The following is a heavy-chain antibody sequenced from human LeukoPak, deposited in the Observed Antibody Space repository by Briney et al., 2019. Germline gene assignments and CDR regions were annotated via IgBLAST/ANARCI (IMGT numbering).Heavy chain of an antibody. J-gene: IGHJ4*02. D-gene: IGHD1-26*01. V-gene: IGHV5-10-1*01. CDR2: IDPSDSYT. Sequence: GESLKISCKGSGYSFTSYWISWVRQMPGKGLEWMGRIDPSDSYTNYSPSLQGHVTISADKSISTAYLQWSGLKASDTAMYYCARRGGSYYEIDYWGQGTLVTVSS. CDR3: ARRGGSYYEIDY. CDR1: GYSFTSYW.